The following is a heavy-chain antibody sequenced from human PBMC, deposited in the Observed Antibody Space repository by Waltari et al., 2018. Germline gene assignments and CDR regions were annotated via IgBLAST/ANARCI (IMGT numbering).Heavy chain of an antibody. CDR1: GFRFNPFE. CDR3: VREYYGILTGYYFDY. Sequence: DVQLVESGGDLVQPGGSLRLSCAASGFRFNPFEMNWVRQAPGKGLEWLSYISNSGDTTHYADPVKGRFTISRDNAKDLLYLQMDSLRVEDTAVYYCVREYYGILTGYYFDYWGQGTLVTVSS. CDR2: ISNSGDTT. D-gene: IGHD3-9*01. V-gene: IGHV3-48*03. J-gene: IGHJ4*02.